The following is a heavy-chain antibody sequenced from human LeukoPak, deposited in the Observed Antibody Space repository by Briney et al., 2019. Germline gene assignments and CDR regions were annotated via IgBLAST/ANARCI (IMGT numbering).Heavy chain of an antibody. V-gene: IGHV1-69*04. CDR2: IIPILGIA. CDR1: GGTFSSYA. CDR3: ARDGGRVELVDY. D-gene: IGHD1-26*01. Sequence: ASVKVSCKASGGTFSSYAISWVRQAPGQGLEWMGRIIPILGIANYAQKFQGRVTITADKSTSTAYMELSSLRSEDTAVYYCARDGGRVELVDYWGQGTLVTVSS. J-gene: IGHJ4*02.